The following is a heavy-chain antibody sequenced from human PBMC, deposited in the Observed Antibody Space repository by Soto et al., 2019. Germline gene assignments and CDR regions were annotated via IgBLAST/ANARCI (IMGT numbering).Heavy chain of an antibody. CDR2: MNPNSGNT. Sequence: GASVKVSCKVSGYTLTELSMNWVRQATGQGLEWMGWMNPNSGNTGYAQKFQGRVTMTRNTSISTAYMELSSLRSEDTAVYYCARVRFLEWLPSYIDYWGQGTLVTVSS. CDR1: GYTLTELS. CDR3: ARVRFLEWLPSYIDY. D-gene: IGHD3-3*01. V-gene: IGHV1-8*01. J-gene: IGHJ4*02.